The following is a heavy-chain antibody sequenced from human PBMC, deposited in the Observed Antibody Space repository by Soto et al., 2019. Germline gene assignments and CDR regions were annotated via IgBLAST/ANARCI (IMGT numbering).Heavy chain of an antibody. CDR3: ARDPGRAVALD. Sequence: SETLSLTCAVSGGSISSGGYSWTWIRQPPGKGLEWIGYIYHSASTYYNPSLKSRVTISVDRSKNQFSLEIYSVTASDTAIYYCARDPGRAVALDWGEGTLVTVSS. V-gene: IGHV4-30-2*01. D-gene: IGHD6-19*01. CDR2: IYHSAST. J-gene: IGHJ4*02. CDR1: GGSISSGGYS.